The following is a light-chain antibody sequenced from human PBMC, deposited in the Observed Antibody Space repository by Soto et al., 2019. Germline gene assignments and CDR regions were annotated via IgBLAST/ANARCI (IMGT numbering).Light chain of an antibody. V-gene: IGKV1-39*01. CDR1: QSISSY. CDR3: QQSYSTPPYT. J-gene: IGKJ2*01. Sequence: DLQMTQSPSSLSASVGDRVTITCRASQSISSYLNWYQQKPGKAPNLLIYAASSLQSGVPSRFSGSGSGTDFTLTISSLHPEDFATYYCQQSYSTPPYTFGQGTKLEIK. CDR2: AAS.